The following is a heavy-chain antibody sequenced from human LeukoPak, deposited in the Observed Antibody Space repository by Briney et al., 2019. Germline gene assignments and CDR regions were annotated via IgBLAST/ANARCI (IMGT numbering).Heavy chain of an antibody. CDR3: ATSPVYSYGHPYYFDY. Sequence: GGSLRLSCAASGFIFSSYGMHWVRQAPGKGLEWVAFIRYDGSKKYYADSVKGRFTISRDNSKNTLYLQMNSLRAEDTAVYYCATSPVYSYGHPYYFDYWGQGTLVTVSS. CDR2: IRYDGSKK. D-gene: IGHD5-18*01. CDR1: GFIFSSYG. J-gene: IGHJ4*02. V-gene: IGHV3-30*02.